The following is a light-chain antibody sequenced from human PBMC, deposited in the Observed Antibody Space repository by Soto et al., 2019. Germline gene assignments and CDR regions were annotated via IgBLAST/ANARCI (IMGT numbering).Light chain of an antibody. CDR2: DVS. CDR3: SSYGASSTL. J-gene: IGLJ2*01. CDR1: STDIGSYNY. Sequence: LTQPASLSGSPGQSITISCTGTSTDIGSYNYVSWYQQHPGKAPKLMIFDVSYRPSGISDRFSGSKSGNTASLTISGLQPEDEADYYCSSYGASSTLFGGGTKVTVL. V-gene: IGLV2-14*03.